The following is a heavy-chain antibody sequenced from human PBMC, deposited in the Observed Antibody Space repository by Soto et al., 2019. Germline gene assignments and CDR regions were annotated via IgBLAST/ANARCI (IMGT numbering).Heavy chain of an antibody. CDR1: GFTFSSYS. Sequence: GGSLRLSCAASGFTFSSYSMNWVRQAPGKGLEWVSSISSSSSYIYYADSVKGRFTISRDNAKNSLYLQMNSLRAEDTAVYYCARDQTGTTLSYNWFDPWGQGTLVTVSP. CDR3: ARDQTGTTLSYNWFDP. CDR2: ISSSSSYI. D-gene: IGHD1-7*01. V-gene: IGHV3-21*01. J-gene: IGHJ5*02.